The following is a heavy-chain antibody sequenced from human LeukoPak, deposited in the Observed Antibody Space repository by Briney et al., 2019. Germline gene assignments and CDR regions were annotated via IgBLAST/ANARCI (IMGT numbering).Heavy chain of an antibody. V-gene: IGHV3-30*09. CDR3: VLGHYSGFFDY. J-gene: IGHJ4*02. D-gene: IGHD4-11*01. CDR1: GFTFSNYA. Sequence: PGRSLRLSCAASGFTFSNYAMHWVRQAPGKGLEWVAALSDDGSNKYYSDSVKGRFAISRDNSKNTLYLQMNSLRAEDTAVYYCVLGHYSGFFDYWGQGTLVTVSS. CDR2: LSDDGSNK.